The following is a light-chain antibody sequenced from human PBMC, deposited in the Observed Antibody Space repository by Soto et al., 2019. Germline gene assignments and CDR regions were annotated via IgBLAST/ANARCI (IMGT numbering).Light chain of an antibody. CDR2: EVS. CDR1: SSDVGAYNY. V-gene: IGLV2-14*01. J-gene: IGLJ1*01. CDR3: RSYTSSRTLV. Sequence: QSALAQPASVSGSPGQSITISCTGTSSDVGAYNYVSWYQQHPGKAPKLMIYEVSNQPSGVSHRFSGSKSDNTASLTISGLQTDDEADYYCRSYTSSRTLVFGTGTKVTVL.